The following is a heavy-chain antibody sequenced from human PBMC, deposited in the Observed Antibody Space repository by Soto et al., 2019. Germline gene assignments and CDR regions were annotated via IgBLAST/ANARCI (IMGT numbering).Heavy chain of an antibody. V-gene: IGHV3-21*01. Sequence: GGSLRLSCAASGFTFSSYSMNWVRQAPGKGLEWVSSISSSSSYIYYADSVKGRFTISRDNAKNSLYLQMNSLRAEDTAVYYCARSGERPVLPAALLTQYTWFDTWGQGTLVTVSS. CDR2: ISSSSSYI. D-gene: IGHD2-2*01. CDR1: GFTFSSYS. J-gene: IGHJ5*02. CDR3: ARSGERPVLPAALLTQYTWFDT.